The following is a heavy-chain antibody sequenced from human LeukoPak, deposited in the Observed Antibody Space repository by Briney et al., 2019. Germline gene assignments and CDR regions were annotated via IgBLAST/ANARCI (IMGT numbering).Heavy chain of an antibody. Sequence: GGSLRLSCAASGFTFSSYAMSWVRQAPGKGLERVSAISGSGGSTYYADSVKGRFTISRDNSKNTLYLQMNSLRAEDTAVYYCARDRYGDYGYYYYYYGMDVWGQGTTVTVSS. D-gene: IGHD4-17*01. CDR1: GFTFSSYA. CDR2: ISGSGGST. CDR3: ARDRYGDYGYYYYYYGMDV. V-gene: IGHV3-23*01. J-gene: IGHJ6*02.